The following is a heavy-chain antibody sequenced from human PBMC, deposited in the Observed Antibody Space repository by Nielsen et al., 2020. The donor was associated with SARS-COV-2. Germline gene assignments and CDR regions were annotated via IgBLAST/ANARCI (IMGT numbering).Heavy chain of an antibody. CDR3: ARSAGSSGWYGPPGGD. D-gene: IGHD6-19*01. CDR1: GFTFSSYA. J-gene: IGHJ4*02. Sequence: GESLKISCAASGFTFSSYAMHWVRQAPGKGLEWVAVISYDGSNKYYADSVKGRFTISRDNSKNTLYLQMNSLRAEDTAVYYCARSAGSSGWYGPPGGDWGQGTLVTVSS. V-gene: IGHV3-30-3*01. CDR2: ISYDGSNK.